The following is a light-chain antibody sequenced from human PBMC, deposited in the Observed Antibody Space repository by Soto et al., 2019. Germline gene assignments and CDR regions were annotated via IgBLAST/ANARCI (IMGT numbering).Light chain of an antibody. CDR1: QSVNNNY. Sequence: IGLTQSPGTLSLSPGERATLSCRASQSVNNNYLAWYQQKHGQAPRLLVYRASTRATGIPDRFSGSGSGKDFTLTISRLEPEDFSVYYCQQYCSSLTFGGGTKVEIK. CDR2: RAS. V-gene: IGKV3-20*01. J-gene: IGKJ4*01. CDR3: QQYCSSLT.